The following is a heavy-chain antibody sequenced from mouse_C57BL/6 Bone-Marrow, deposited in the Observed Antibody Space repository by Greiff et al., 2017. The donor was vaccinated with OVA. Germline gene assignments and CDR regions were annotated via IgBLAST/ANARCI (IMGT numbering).Heavy chain of an antibody. CDR2: IRSKSSNYAT. V-gene: IGHV10-3*01. Sequence: DVHLVESGGGLVQPKGSLKLSCAASGFTFNTYAMHWVRQAPGKGLEWVARIRSKSSNYATYYADSVKDRFTISRDDSQSMLYLQMNNLKTEDTAMYYCVGGGWACGSSYVYFDVWGTGTTVTVSS. J-gene: IGHJ1*03. CDR1: GFTFNTYA. D-gene: IGHD1-1*01. CDR3: VGGGWACGSSYVYFDV.